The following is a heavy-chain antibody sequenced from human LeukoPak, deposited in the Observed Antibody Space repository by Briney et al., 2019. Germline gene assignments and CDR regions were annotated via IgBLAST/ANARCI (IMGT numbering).Heavy chain of an antibody. Sequence: ASVKVSCKASGYTFTSYGISWVRQAPGQGLEWMGWISAYNGNTNYAQKLQGRVTMTTDTSTSAAYMELRSLRPDDTAVYYCARDNFDWLLAYYYYGMDVWGQGTTVTVSS. CDR1: GYTFTSYG. CDR2: ISAYNGNT. V-gene: IGHV1-18*01. J-gene: IGHJ6*02. D-gene: IGHD3-9*01. CDR3: ARDNFDWLLAYYYYGMDV.